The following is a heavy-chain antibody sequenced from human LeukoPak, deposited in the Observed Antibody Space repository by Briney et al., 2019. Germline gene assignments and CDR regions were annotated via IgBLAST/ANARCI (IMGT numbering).Heavy chain of an antibody. CDR3: ARPRRGSNSGYSGYDWDY. CDR1: GYTFTSYG. D-gene: IGHD5-12*01. Sequence: GASVKVSCKASGYTFTSYGISWVRQAPGQGLEWMGWINPNSGGTNYAQKFQGRVTMTRDTSISTAYMELSRLRSDDTAVYYCARPRRGSNSGYSGYDWDYWGQGTLVTVSS. CDR2: INPNSGGT. J-gene: IGHJ4*02. V-gene: IGHV1-2*02.